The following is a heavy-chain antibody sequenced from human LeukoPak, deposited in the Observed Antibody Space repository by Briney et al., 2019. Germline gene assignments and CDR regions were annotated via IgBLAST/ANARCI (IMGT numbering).Heavy chain of an antibody. CDR3: ARDIELST. CDR1: GFTFRDSA. J-gene: IGHJ3*01. V-gene: IGHV3-23*01. CDR2: VSSSGGNT. Sequence: GGSLRLSCSASGFTFRDSAMTWVRQAPGKGLEWVSLVSSSGGNTYYPDSVKGRFSVSRDNAKDTLYLQVNSLRAEDTAIYYCARDIELSTWGTGTMVSVSS. D-gene: IGHD3-16*02.